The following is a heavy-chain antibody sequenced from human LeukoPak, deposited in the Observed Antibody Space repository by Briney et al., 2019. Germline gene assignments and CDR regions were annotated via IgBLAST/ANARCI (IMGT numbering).Heavy chain of an antibody. J-gene: IGHJ4*02. Sequence: ASVTVSCTASGYTFTSYGISWVRQAPGQGLEWMGWISGYNGNTNYAQKVQGRVTMTTDTSTTTAYMDLRSLRSDDTAVYYCVRDFWSEHIPYWGQGTLVTVSS. V-gene: IGHV1-18*01. CDR2: ISGYNGNT. D-gene: IGHD3-3*01. CDR3: VRDFWSEHIPY. CDR1: GYTFTSYG.